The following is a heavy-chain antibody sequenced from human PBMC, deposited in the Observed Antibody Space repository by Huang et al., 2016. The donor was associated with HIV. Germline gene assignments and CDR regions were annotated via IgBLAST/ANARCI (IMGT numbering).Heavy chain of an antibody. D-gene: IGHD1-1*01. CDR2: IIPILGTP. V-gene: IGHV1-69*01. CDR1: GGTFSSYA. CDR3: ARDRKYDNAWYWFDP. Sequence: QVQLVQSGAEVKKPGSSVRVSCEASGGTFSSYAINWVRQAPGQGLEWMGGIIPILGTPNYAQKFQGRVTITAHESTSTAYMELSSLRSDDTAVYYCARDRKYDNAWYWFDPWGQGTLVTVSS. J-gene: IGHJ5*02.